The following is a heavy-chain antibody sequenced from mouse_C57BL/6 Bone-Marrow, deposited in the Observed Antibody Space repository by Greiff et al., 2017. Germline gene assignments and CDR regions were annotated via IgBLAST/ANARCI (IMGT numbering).Heavy chain of an antibody. CDR3: ARVEFAGSSGDWYFDV. V-gene: IGHV1-85*01. CDR2: IYPRDGST. D-gene: IGHD1-1*01. J-gene: IGHJ1*03. Sequence: VQLQQSGPELVKPGASVKLSCKASGYTFTSYDINWVKQRPGQGLEWIGWIYPRDGSTKYNEKFKGKATLTVATSSSTAYMEPNSLTSEGSAVYFCARVEFAGSSGDWYFDVWGTGTTVTVSS. CDR1: GYTFTSYD.